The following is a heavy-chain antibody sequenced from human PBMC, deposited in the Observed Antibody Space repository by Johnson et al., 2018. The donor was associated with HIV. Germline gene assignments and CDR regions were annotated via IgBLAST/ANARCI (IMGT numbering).Heavy chain of an antibody. J-gene: IGHJ3*02. V-gene: IGHV3-30*14. CDR1: GFTFSSYA. CDR3: ASSRRGQQLVPLAFDI. CDR2: ISYDGSNK. Sequence: QVQLVESGGGVVQPGRSLRLSCAASGFTFSSYAMHWVRQAPGKGLEWVAVISYDGSNKYYADSVKGRFIISRDNSKNTLYLQMNSLRAEDTAVYYCASSRRGQQLVPLAFDIWGQGTMVTVSS. D-gene: IGHD6-13*01.